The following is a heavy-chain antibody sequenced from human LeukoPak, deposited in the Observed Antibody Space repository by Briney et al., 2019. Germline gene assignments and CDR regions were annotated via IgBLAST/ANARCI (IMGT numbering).Heavy chain of an antibody. D-gene: IGHD3-9*01. CDR1: GYTFTSYG. CDR2: ISAYNGNT. Sequence: ASGKVSCKASGYTFTSYGISWVRQAPGQGLERMGWISAYNGNTNYAQKLQGRVTMTTDTSTSTAYMELRSLRSDDKAVYYCARGDYDILTGYYYSYWGQGTLVTVSS. CDR3: ARGDYDILTGYYYSY. J-gene: IGHJ4*02. V-gene: IGHV1-18*01.